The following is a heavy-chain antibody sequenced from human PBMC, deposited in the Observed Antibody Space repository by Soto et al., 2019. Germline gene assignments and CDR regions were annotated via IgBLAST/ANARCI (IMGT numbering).Heavy chain of an antibody. CDR2: MYHSGST. CDR1: GGSISSGGYS. D-gene: IGHD2-2*01. J-gene: IGHJ4*02. CDR3: PRVPDY. V-gene: IGHV4-30-2*01. Sequence: PSQTLSLTCAVSGGSISSGGYSWSWIRQPPGKGLEWIGYMYHSGSTYYNPSLKSRVTISIDRSKNQFSLKLSSVTAADTAVYYCPRVPDYWGQGTLVTVSS.